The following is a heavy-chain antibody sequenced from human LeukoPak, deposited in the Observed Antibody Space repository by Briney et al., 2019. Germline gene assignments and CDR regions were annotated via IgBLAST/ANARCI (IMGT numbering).Heavy chain of an antibody. CDR1: GYTFTSYY. Sequence: ASVKVSCKASGYTFTSYYMHWVRQAPGQGLEWMGIINPSGGSTSYAQKFQGRVTMTRDTSTSTVYMELSSLRSEDTAVYYCATQGTVTGVDYYYYYYMDVWGKGTTVTVSS. D-gene: IGHD4-17*01. J-gene: IGHJ6*03. V-gene: IGHV1-46*01. CDR2: INPSGGST. CDR3: ATQGTVTGVDYYYYYYMDV.